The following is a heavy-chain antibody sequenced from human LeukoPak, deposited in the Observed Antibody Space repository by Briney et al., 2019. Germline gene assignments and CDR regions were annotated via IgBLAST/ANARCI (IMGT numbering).Heavy chain of an antibody. J-gene: IGHJ5*02. CDR2: IIPISNTP. CDR3: ARRRGTTHLYWFDH. V-gene: IGHV1-69*05. CDR1: GDTFSSKA. D-gene: IGHD2-15*01. Sequence: ASVKVSCKTSGDTFSSKAINWLRQAPEQGLEWMGGIIPISNTPTSAQKFLGRVTFSTDESTRTSYMELRSLTSEDSALYYCARRRGTTHLYWFDHWGQGTQVTVSS.